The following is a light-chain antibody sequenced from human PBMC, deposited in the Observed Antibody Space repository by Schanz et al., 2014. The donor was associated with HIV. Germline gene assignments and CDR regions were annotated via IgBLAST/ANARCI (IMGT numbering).Light chain of an antibody. CDR3: QSFDRSLGGVV. CDR1: SSNIGAGYD. CDR2: ADT. V-gene: IGLV1-40*01. Sequence: QSVLTQPPSVSGAPGQRVTISCTGSSSNIGAGYDVHWYQQVPGAAPKLLIYADTKRPSGVPDRFSGSKSVNSASLAITGLQAEDEADYYCQSFDRSLGGVVFGGGTKLTVL. J-gene: IGLJ3*02.